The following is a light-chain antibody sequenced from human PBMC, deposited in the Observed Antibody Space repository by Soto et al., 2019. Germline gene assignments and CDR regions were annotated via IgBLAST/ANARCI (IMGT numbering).Light chain of an antibody. CDR3: CSYVGTSTI. Sequence: QSALTQPASVSGSPGQSITISCTGSSSDIASHNLVSWYQQYPGKAPKLMIFEANKRPSGVSNRFSGSKSGNTASLTVSGLQADDEADYYCCSYVGTSTIFGGGTKLTVL. CDR2: EAN. V-gene: IGLV2-23*01. J-gene: IGLJ2*01. CDR1: SSDIASHNL.